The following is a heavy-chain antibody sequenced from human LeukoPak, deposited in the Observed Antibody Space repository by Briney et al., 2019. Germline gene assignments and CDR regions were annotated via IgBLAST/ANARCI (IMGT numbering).Heavy chain of an antibody. CDR2: IYSGGTT. CDR1: GFTFSSYG. J-gene: IGHJ3*02. CDR3: ARGGYSGSYWHAFVI. D-gene: IGHD1-26*01. Sequence: PGRSLRLSCAASGFTFSSYGMHWVRQAPGKGLEYVSVIYSGGTTSYADSVKGRFTISRDISKNTLYLQMNSLRAEDTAVYFCARGGYSGSYWHAFVIWGQGTMVTVSS. V-gene: IGHV3-66*01.